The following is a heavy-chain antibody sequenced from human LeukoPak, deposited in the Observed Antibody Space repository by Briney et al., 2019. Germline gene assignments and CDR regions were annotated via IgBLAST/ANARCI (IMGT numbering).Heavy chain of an antibody. D-gene: IGHD3-16*01. CDR2: VQQDGSRK. V-gene: IGHV3-7*04. CDR3: ARDWGDESRGQFDAFDI. Sequence: GGSLRLSCAASGFTFSTYWMDWVRRAPGKGLEWVANVQQDGSRKYYVDSVKGRFTISRDNARNSLYLEMNSLRVEDTAVYYCARDWGDESRGQFDAFDIWGQGTRVTVSS. J-gene: IGHJ3*02. CDR1: GFTFSTYW.